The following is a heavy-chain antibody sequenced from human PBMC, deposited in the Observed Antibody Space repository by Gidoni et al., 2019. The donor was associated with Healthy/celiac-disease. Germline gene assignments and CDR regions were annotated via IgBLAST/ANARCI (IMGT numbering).Heavy chain of an antibody. V-gene: IGHV4-34*01. CDR3: ARGRKLRGYSGYGGVDY. CDR2: INHSGST. CDR1: GGSFSGYY. D-gene: IGHD5-12*01. J-gene: IGHJ4*02. Sequence: QVQLQQWGAGLLKPSETLSLTCAVYGGSFSGYYLSWIRQPPGKGLEWIGEINHSGSTNYNPSLKSRVTRAVDTSKNQFSLKLSYVTAADTAVYYCARGRKLRGYSGYGGVDYWGQGTLVTVSS.